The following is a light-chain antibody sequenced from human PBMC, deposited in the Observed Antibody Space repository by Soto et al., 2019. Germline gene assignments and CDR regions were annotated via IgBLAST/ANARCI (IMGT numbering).Light chain of an antibody. Sequence: QSALTQPRSVSGSPGQSVAISCTGTSSDVGGYNYVSWYQQHPGKAPKVMIFDVNKRPSGVPDRFSGSKSGNTASLTISGLQAEDEADCYCCSYAGRYTYVFGTGTKVTVL. CDR3: CSYAGRYTYV. CDR1: SSDVGGYNY. J-gene: IGLJ1*01. V-gene: IGLV2-11*01. CDR2: DVN.